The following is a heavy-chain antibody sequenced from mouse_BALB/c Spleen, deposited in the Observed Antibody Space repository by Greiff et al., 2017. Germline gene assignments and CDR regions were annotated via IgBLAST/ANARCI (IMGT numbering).Heavy chain of an antibody. Sequence: EVNVVESGGGLVKPGGSLKLSCAASGFTFSSYTMSWVRQTPEKRLEWVATISSGGSYTYYPDSVKGRFTISRDNAKNTLYLQMSSLKSEDTAMYYCTRDYYGSSYYAMDYWGQGTSVTVSS. D-gene: IGHD1-1*01. CDR1: GFTFSSYT. CDR3: TRDYYGSSYYAMDY. CDR2: ISSGGSYT. J-gene: IGHJ4*01. V-gene: IGHV5-6-4*01.